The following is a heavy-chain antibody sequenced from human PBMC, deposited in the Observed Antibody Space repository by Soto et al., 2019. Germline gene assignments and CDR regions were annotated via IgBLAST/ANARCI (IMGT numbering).Heavy chain of an antibody. CDR1: GGSIDSGASY. CDR2: IYHSGTT. J-gene: IGHJ6*02. Sequence: QVQLQESGPGLVKPSQTLSLTCTVSGGSIDSGASYWTWIRQHPGEGLEWIGYIYHSGTTYYNPFLRSRVSISIDTSENQFSLKLSSVTAADTAIYYCAREGYNYNGMDVWGQGTTVTVSS. V-gene: IGHV4-31*03. CDR3: AREGYNYNGMDV.